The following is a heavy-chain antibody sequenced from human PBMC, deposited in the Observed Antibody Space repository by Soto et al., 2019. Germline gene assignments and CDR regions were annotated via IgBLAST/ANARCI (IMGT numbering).Heavy chain of an antibody. V-gene: IGHV3-9*01. D-gene: IGHD3-16*01. Sequence: EVQLVESGGGLVQPGRSLRLSCVGSGFTFDDYGMHWVRQAPGKGLEWVSGISWDSGSIGYAESVKGRFTISRDNAKKALYMQMNSLGTEDKALYYCAKAGGGIDYWCQGTLVTVSS. J-gene: IGHJ4*02. CDR2: ISWDSGSI. CDR3: AKAGGGIDY. CDR1: GFTFDDYG.